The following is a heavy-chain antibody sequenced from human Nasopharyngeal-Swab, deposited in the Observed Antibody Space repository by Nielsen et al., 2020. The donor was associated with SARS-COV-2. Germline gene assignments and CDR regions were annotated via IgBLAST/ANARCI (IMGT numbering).Heavy chain of an antibody. V-gene: IGHV4-39*02. D-gene: IGHD3-3*01. CDR2: ILVNRYT. CDR3: ARLDPFGSEDK. CDR1: GGSISSDIHY. Sequence: SETLSLTCTVSGGSISSDIHYWGWIRQPPGKGLEWIGQILVNRYTEYHPSVRGRITVYADTSENSFSLRLNSVTAADTAVYYCARLDPFGSEDKWGQGTLVTVSS. J-gene: IGHJ4*02.